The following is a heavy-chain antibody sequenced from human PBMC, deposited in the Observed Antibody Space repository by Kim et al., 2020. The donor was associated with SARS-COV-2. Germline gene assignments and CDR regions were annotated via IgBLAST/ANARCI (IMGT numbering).Heavy chain of an antibody. J-gene: IGHJ2*01. CDR3: ARERYGDERGSKSHFDV. V-gene: IGHV3-7*03. Sequence: GGSLRLSCAASGFSFNSHWMTWVRQPPGEGLEWLANIKKDGSEKYYVDSVRGRFTISRDNTDNSVSLQMSSLRVEDTAVYYCARERYGDERGSKSHFDVWGRGTLVTVST. CDR1: GFSFNSHW. D-gene: IGHD2-21*02. CDR2: IKKDGSEK.